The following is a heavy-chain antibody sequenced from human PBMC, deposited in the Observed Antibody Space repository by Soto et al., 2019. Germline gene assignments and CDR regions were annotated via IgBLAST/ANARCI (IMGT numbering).Heavy chain of an antibody. CDR2: ISYSGST. D-gene: IGHD6-13*01. CDR1: GGSISSGDYY. CDR3: ARGGSSWYYLGY. J-gene: IGHJ4*02. V-gene: IGHV4-30-4*01. Sequence: SETLSLTCTVSGGSISSGDYYLSWIRQPPGKGLEWIGYISYSGSTYYNPSLKSRVTISVDTSKNQFSLKLNSVTAADTAVYYCARGGSSWYYLGYWGEGTLVTVSS.